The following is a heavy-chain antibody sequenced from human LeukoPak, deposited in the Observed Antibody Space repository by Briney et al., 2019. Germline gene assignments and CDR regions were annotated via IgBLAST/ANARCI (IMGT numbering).Heavy chain of an antibody. J-gene: IGHJ5*02. Sequence: ASVKVSCKASGYTFTSYDINWVRQATGQGLEWMGWMNPNSGNTGYAQKFQGRVTMTRNTSISTAYMELSSLRSEDTAVYYCARGSSWDNWFDPWGQGTLVTVSS. V-gene: IGHV1-8*01. CDR1: GYTFTSYD. CDR3: ARGSSWDNWFDP. D-gene: IGHD6-13*01. CDR2: MNPNSGNT.